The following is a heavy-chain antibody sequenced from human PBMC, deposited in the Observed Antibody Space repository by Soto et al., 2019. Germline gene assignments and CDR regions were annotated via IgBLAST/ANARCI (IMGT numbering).Heavy chain of an antibody. CDR3: ARSGNIEACDY. J-gene: IGHJ4*02. CDR1: GGSVSSGSYY. CDR2: IYYSGST. D-gene: IGHD6-6*01. Sequence: SETLSLTCTVSGGSVSSGSYYWNWIRQPPGKGLEWIGYIYYSGSTNYNPSLKSRVTISVDTSKNKFSLTLSSVTAADTAVYYCARSGNIEACDYWGQGTLVTVSS. V-gene: IGHV4-61*01.